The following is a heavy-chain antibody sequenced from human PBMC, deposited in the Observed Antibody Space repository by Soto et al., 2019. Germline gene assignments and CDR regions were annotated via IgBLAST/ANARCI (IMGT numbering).Heavy chain of an antibody. CDR1: GGTFANFI. J-gene: IGHJ6*02. V-gene: IGHV1-69*01. CDR2: IVPMFGTA. Sequence: QVQLVQSGAEVKEPGSSVKVSCKASGGTFANFIMNWVRQTPGQGLEWMGGIVPMFGTATYAEKFKGRVTISATESTSTACMELTSLRSEDTAVYYGARNGTYSSSLSQYSGMDVWGQGTTVTVS. D-gene: IGHD6-6*01. CDR3: ARNGTYSSSLSQYSGMDV.